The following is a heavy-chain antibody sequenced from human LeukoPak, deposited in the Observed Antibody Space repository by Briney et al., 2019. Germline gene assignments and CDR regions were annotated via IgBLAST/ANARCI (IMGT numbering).Heavy chain of an antibody. Sequence: GGSLRLSCAASGFNFIDYTMNWVRQAPGKGLVWVSRIDLDGTTTTYADSVKGRFTISRDNAKNTLYLQMNSLRAEDTAVYYCARAATGPWGQGTLVTVSS. CDR1: GFNFIDYT. CDR3: ARAATGP. J-gene: IGHJ4*02. CDR2: IDLDGTTT. D-gene: IGHD1-1*01. V-gene: IGHV3-74*01.